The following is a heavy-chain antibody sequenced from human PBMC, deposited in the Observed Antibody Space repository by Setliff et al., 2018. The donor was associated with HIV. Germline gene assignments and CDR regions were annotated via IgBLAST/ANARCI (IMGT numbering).Heavy chain of an antibody. J-gene: IGHJ4*02. D-gene: IGHD5-18*01. CDR1: GFTFSSYS. V-gene: IGHV3-21*01. Sequence: SLRLSCAASGFTFSSYSMNWVRQAPGKGLEWVSSISSSSTYIYYADSMKGRFTISRDNAKNSLFLQMNSLRAEDTAVYYCARDSYGPSSFDYWGQGILVTVSS. CDR3: ARDSYGPSSFDY. CDR2: ISSSSTYI.